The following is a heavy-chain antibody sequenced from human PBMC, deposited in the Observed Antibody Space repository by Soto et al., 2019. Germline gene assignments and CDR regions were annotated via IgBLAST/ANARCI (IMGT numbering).Heavy chain of an antibody. CDR2: IYYSGST. Sequence: SETLSLTCTVSGGSISSYYWSWIRQPPGKGLEWIGYIYYSGSTNYNPSLKSRVTISVDTSKNQFSLKLSSVTAADTAVYYCARGYYDILTGSNLFDYWGQGTLVTVSS. V-gene: IGHV4-59*01. D-gene: IGHD3-9*01. J-gene: IGHJ4*02. CDR1: GGSISSYY. CDR3: ARGYYDILTGSNLFDY.